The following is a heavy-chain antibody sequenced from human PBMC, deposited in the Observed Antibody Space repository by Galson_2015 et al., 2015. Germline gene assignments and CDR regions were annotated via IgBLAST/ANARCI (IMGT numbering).Heavy chain of an antibody. Sequence: SVKVSCKAPGDTFDIYAVSWVRQAPRQGFEWMGQIIPKFATTTYAQKFQARLSITADESTRIVYMDLSGLRFEDTAVYYCTRAQTPHPEAFDIWGQGTLVTVSS. CDR3: TRAQTPHPEAFDI. J-gene: IGHJ3*02. CDR1: GDTFDIYA. CDR2: IIPKFATT. V-gene: IGHV1-69*13. D-gene: IGHD1-14*01.